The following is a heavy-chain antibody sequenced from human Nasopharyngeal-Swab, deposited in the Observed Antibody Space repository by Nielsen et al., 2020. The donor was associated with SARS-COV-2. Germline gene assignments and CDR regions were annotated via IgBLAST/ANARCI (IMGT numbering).Heavy chain of an antibody. Sequence: SETLSLTCTVSGGSINSGDYSWSWIRQPPGKGLEWIASIYYSGSTNYNPSLKSRVTISVDTSKNQFSLKLSSVTAADTAVYYCARGGGITIFGVVIIREFDYWGQGTLVTVSS. V-gene: IGHV4-61*08. D-gene: IGHD3-3*01. CDR1: GGSINSGDYS. CDR3: ARGGGITIFGVVIIREFDY. J-gene: IGHJ4*02. CDR2: IYYSGST.